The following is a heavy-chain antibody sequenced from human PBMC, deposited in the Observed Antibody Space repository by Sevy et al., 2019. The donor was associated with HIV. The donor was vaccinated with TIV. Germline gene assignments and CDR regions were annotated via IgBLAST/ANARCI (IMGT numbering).Heavy chain of an antibody. V-gene: IGHV3-15*01. Sequence: GGSLRLSCAASGFTFSNAGMSWVRQAPGKGLEWVGRIKSKTDGGTTDYAAPVKCRFTISRDDSKNTLYLQMNSLKTEDTAVYYCTTVYAMVQGVAWGQGTLVTVSS. CDR2: IKSKTDGGTT. J-gene: IGHJ5*02. D-gene: IGHD3-10*01. CDR1: GFTFSNAG. CDR3: TTVYAMVQGVA.